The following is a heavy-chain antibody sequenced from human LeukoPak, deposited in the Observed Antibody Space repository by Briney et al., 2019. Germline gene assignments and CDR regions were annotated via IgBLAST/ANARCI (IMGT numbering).Heavy chain of an antibody. D-gene: IGHD1-1*01. CDR2: INHSGST. CDR1: GGSFSGYY. J-gene: IGHJ4*02. CDR3: ARGAVHHDY. Sequence: PSETLSLTCAVYGGSFSGYYWSGIRQPPGKGLEWIGEINHSGSTNYNPSLKSRVTISVDTSKNQFSLKLSSVTAADTAVYYCARGAVHHDYWGQGTLVTVSS. V-gene: IGHV4-34*01.